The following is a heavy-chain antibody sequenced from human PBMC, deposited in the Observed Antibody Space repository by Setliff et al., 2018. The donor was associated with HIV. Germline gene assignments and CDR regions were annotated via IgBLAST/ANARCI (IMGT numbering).Heavy chain of an antibody. CDR2: INRSGST. CDR1: GGSFSGYY. Sequence: SETLSLTCAVYGGSFSGYYWTWIRQPPGKGLEWIGEINRSGSTKYNPSLTSRVTISIDTSKNQFSLKVNSVTAADTAVYYCARGGTSSNWFDPWGQGTLVTVSS. J-gene: IGHJ5*02. CDR3: ARGGTSSNWFDP. V-gene: IGHV4-34*01. D-gene: IGHD2-8*01.